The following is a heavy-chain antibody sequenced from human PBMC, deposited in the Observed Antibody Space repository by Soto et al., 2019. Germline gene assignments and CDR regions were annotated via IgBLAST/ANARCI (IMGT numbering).Heavy chain of an antibody. CDR1: GFTLSTYS. Sequence: GGSLRLSCAASGFTLSTYSMHWVRQGPGEGREWVAVISPGGSNEYYAESLKGRSTISRDNSKNTLYLQMSSLSAEDTAVYYCARDLVSLSSGYFTFGYYYYGMDVWGQGTMVTVSS. J-gene: IGHJ6*02. V-gene: IGHV3-30-3*01. CDR2: ISPGGSNE. D-gene: IGHD3-3*01. CDR3: ARDLVSLSSGYFTFGYYYYGMDV.